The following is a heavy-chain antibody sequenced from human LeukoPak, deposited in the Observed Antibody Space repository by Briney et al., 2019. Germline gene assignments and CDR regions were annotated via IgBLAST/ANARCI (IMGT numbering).Heavy chain of an antibody. Sequence: GASVKVSCKASGYTFTGYYMHWVRQAPGQGLEWMGIINPSGGSTSYAQKFQGRVTMTRDMSTSTVYMELSSLRSEDTAVYYCARGRSGSHSSSWVRWWARRNDNYYYYYMDVWGKGTTVTVSS. CDR2: INPSGGST. CDR3: ARGRSGSHSSSWVRWWARRNDNYYYYYMDV. CDR1: GYTFTGYY. J-gene: IGHJ6*03. V-gene: IGHV1-46*01. D-gene: IGHD6-6*01.